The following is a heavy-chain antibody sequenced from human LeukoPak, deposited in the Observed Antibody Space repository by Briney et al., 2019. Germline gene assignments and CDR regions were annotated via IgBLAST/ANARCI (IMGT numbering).Heavy chain of an antibody. CDR3: ARGPSDSSSWTLYYFDY. Sequence: AAVKVSCKASGYTFTSYDINWVRQATGQGLEWMGWMNPNSGNTGYAQKFQGRVTITRNTSISTAYMELSSLRSEDTAVYYCARGPSDSSSWTLYYFDYWGQGTLVTVSS. CDR1: GYTFTSYD. CDR2: MNPNSGNT. D-gene: IGHD6-13*01. J-gene: IGHJ4*02. V-gene: IGHV1-8*03.